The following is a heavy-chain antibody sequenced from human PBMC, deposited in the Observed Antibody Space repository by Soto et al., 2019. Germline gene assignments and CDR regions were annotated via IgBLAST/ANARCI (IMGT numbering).Heavy chain of an antibody. Sequence: GASVKVSCKASGYTFTSYGISWVRPAPGQGLEWMGWISAYNGNTNYAQKLQGRVTMTTDTSTSTAYMELRSLRSDDTAMYYCARLGPYDPGSYSFRYNWFDPWGQGTLVTSPQ. CDR1: GYTFTSYG. CDR2: ISAYNGNT. V-gene: IGHV1-18*01. CDR3: ARLGPYDPGSYSFRYNWFDP. D-gene: IGHD3-10*01. J-gene: IGHJ5*02.